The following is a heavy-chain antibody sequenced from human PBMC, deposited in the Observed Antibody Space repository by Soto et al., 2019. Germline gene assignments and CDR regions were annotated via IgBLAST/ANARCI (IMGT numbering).Heavy chain of an antibody. CDR1: GFTFSSYA. V-gene: IGHV3-23*01. CDR3: VNHGKYYYDSSGLYGY. D-gene: IGHD3-22*01. Sequence: GGSLRLSCAASGFTFSSYAMSWVRQAPGKGLEWVSAISGSGGSTYYADSVKGRFTISRDNSKNTLYLQMNSLRAEDTAVYYCVNHGKYYYDSSGLYGYWGQGTLVTVSS. CDR2: ISGSGGST. J-gene: IGHJ4*02.